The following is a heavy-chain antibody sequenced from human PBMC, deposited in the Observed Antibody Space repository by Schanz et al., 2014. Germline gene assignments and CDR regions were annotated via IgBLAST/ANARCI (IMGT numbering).Heavy chain of an antibody. J-gene: IGHJ4*02. CDR1: GFTFTDFD. V-gene: IGHV3-13*01. Sequence: EVQLVESGGGLIQPGGSLRLSCEASGFTFTDFDMHWVRQGPGKGLEWVSGVGRVGDTYYLDSVKGRFTISRENARNSFYLQMDRLRAEDTAVYYCAKEDRNHNSDYVYWGQGTLVTVSS. CDR2: VGRVGDT. CDR3: AKEDRNHNSDYVY. D-gene: IGHD3-22*01.